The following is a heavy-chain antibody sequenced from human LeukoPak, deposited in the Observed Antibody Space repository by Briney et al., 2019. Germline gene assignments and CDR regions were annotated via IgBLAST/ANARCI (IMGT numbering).Heavy chain of an antibody. Sequence: GASVKVSSQASGYTFTAYYIHWVRQAPGQGLEWMGRINPNGGGTNYAQKFQGRVTMTRDTSISTAYMELSRLRSDDTAVYFCARPWEITMSERSYNWFDSWGQGTLVTVSS. CDR1: GYTFTAYY. D-gene: IGHD1-26*01. J-gene: IGHJ5*01. V-gene: IGHV1-2*02. CDR2: INPNGGGT. CDR3: ARPWEITMSERSYNWFDS.